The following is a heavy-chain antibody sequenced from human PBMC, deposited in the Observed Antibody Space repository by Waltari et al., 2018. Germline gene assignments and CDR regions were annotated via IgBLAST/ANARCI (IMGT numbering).Heavy chain of an antibody. Sequence: QLQLQESGPGPVKPSETLSLTCSVSGGSIDTPKHYWSWIRQPPGQGLEWIGTISYAGTTYTNPALRSRLTMSRDTSKKQLSLTLGSTTAADTAVYYCATYIGASVGTAAFDVWGQGTMVTVSS. CDR3: ATYIGASVGTAAFDV. V-gene: IGHV4-39*01. CDR2: ISYAGTT. J-gene: IGHJ3*01. D-gene: IGHD5-12*01. CDR1: GGSIDTPKHY.